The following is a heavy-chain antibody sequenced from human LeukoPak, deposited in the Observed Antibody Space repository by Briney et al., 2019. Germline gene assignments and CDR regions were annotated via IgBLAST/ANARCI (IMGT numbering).Heavy chain of an antibody. J-gene: IGHJ5*02. Sequence: GASVKVSCKASGYTFTSYYMHWVRQAPGQGLEWKGIINPSGGSTSYAQKFQGRVTMTRDTSTSTVYMELSSLRSEDTAVYYCARVRFSRYSSSDVLNWFDPWGQGTLVTVSS. V-gene: IGHV1-46*01. CDR3: ARVRFSRYSSSDVLNWFDP. CDR1: GYTFTSYY. D-gene: IGHD6-6*01. CDR2: INPSGGST.